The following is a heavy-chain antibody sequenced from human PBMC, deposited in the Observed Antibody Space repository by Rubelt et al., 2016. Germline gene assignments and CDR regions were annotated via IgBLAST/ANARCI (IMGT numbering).Heavy chain of an antibody. Sequence: VQLVESGGGVVQPGRSLRLSCAASGFTFSSYSMNWVRQAPGKGLEWVSYISSSSSTTYYADSVKGRFTISRDNAKNSLYLQMNSLGAEDTAVYYCARDFYDFWSGYSRFPYYFDYWGQGTLVTVSS. CDR1: GFTFSSYS. D-gene: IGHD3-3*01. CDR3: ARDFYDFWSGYSRFPYYFDY. J-gene: IGHJ4*02. CDR2: ISSSSSTT. V-gene: IGHV3-48*04.